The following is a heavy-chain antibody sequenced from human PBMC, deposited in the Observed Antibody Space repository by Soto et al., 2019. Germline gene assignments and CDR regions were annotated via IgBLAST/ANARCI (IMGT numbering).Heavy chain of an antibody. J-gene: IGHJ6*03. CDR3: ATLPPRGPEPFYYYYYMDV. CDR1: GFTVSSNY. CDR2: IYSGGST. D-gene: IGHD2-2*01. Sequence: TGGSLRLSCAASGFTVSSNYMSWVRQAPGKGLEWVSVIYSGGSTYYADSVKGRFTISRDNSKNTLYLQMNSLRAEDTAVYYCATLPPRGPEPFYYYYYMDVWGKGTTVTVSS. V-gene: IGHV3-66*01.